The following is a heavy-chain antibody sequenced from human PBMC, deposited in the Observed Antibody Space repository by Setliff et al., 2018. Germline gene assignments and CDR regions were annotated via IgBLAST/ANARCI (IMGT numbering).Heavy chain of an antibody. J-gene: IGHJ6*03. D-gene: IGHD3-10*01. Sequence: GGSLRLSCAASGFTFSNAWMTWVRQAPGKGLEWVGRIKSKTDGGTTDYVTPVKGRFTISRDDSKNTLFLQMNSLKIEDTAVYYCARGSRFGTIVYRGDYYMDVWGKGTTVTVSS. CDR3: ARGSRFGTIVYRGDYYMDV. CDR1: GFTFSNAW. V-gene: IGHV3-15*01. CDR2: IKSKTDGGTT.